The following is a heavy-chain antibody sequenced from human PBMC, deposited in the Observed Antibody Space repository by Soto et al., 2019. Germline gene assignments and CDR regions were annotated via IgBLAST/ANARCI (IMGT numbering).Heavy chain of an antibody. V-gene: IGHV4-34*01. CDR3: ARDRQYHHFWSGSQNEGPYDMDV. Sequence: PSETLSLTCVVYGGSFSGYYWTWIRQAPGKGLEWIGEINHSGGTNYNSSLKSRVTISVDTSKNQFSLILYSVTAADTAVYYCARDRQYHHFWSGSQNEGPYDMDVWGQGTMVTVSS. CDR2: INHSGGT. CDR1: GGSFSGYY. D-gene: IGHD3-3*02. J-gene: IGHJ6*02.